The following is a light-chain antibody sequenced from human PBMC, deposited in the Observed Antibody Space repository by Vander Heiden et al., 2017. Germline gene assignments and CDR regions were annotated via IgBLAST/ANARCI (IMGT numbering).Light chain of an antibody. V-gene: IGKV1-39*01. J-gene: IGKJ4*01. CDR2: ATS. CDR1: QSISSY. Sequence: DIQMTQSPSSLSASVGDRVTITCRASQSISSYLNWYHQKPGKAPKLLIYATSSLQSGVPSRFSGSGSGTDFTLTISRLQPEDFATYYCLQSESTRDTFGGGTKVEIK. CDR3: LQSESTRDT.